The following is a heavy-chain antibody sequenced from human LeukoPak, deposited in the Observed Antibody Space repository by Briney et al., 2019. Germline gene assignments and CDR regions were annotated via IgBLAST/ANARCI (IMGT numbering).Heavy chain of an antibody. D-gene: IGHD3-10*01. CDR3: AKDGLYTTSGYMDV. Sequence: PGGSLRLSCAASGFTFSSYGMSWVRQAPGKGLEWVSSISGSGNTTYYADSVKGRFTISRDNSKNSLYLQMNSLRTEDTALYYCAKDGLYTTSGYMDVWGKGTTVTVSS. CDR2: ISGSGNTT. V-gene: IGHV3-43*02. CDR1: GFTFSSYG. J-gene: IGHJ6*03.